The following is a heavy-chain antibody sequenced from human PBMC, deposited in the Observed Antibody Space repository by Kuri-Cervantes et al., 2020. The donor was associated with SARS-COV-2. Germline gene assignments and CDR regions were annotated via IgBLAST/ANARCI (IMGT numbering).Heavy chain of an antibody. CDR2: ISGSGGST. D-gene: IGHD1-14*01. J-gene: IGHJ6*03. Sequence: GGSLRLSCAASGFTFSSYAMSWVRQAPGKGLEWVSAISGSGGSTYYADSVKGRFTISRDNSKNTLYLQMNSLRAEDTAVYYCAKAYTLSYYYYMDVWGKETTVTVSS. CDR3: AKAYTLSYYYYMDV. CDR1: GFTFSSYA. V-gene: IGHV3-23*01.